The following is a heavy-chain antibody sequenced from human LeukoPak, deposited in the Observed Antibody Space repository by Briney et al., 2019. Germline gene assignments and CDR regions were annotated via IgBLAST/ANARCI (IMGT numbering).Heavy chain of an antibody. V-gene: IGHV4-34*01. Sequence: SETLSLTCAVYGGSFSGYYWSWIRQPPGKGLEWIGEINHSGSTNYNPSLKGRVTISVDTSKNQFSLKLSSVTAADTAVHYCARSPIWSGYSYYFDYWGQGTLVTVSS. D-gene: IGHD3-3*01. J-gene: IGHJ4*02. CDR3: ARSPIWSGYSYYFDY. CDR2: INHSGST. CDR1: GGSFSGYY.